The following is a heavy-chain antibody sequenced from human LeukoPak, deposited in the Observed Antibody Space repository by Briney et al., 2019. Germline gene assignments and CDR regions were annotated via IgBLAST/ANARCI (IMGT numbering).Heavy chain of an antibody. CDR1: GFTFSSYS. D-gene: IGHD4-23*01. CDR2: ISGSGRSGT. Sequence: GGSLRLSCAASGFTFSSYSMTWVRQAPGKGLEWVSVISGSGRSGTNYADSVKGRFTISRDNSKNTLYLQMNSLRVEDTAIYYCAKAPGGGNWNWGQGTLVTVSS. V-gene: IGHV3-23*01. CDR3: AKAPGGGNWN. J-gene: IGHJ4*02.